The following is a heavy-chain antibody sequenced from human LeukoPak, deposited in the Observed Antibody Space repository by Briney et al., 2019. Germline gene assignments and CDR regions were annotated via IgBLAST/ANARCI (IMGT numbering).Heavy chain of an antibody. J-gene: IGHJ4*02. Sequence: ASVKVSCKAFGYTFTGHYMHWVRQAPGQGLEWMGWINPSSGGTNYAQEFQDRVTMTRDTSSSTAYMELSGLRSDDSAVYYCASARRMYYVDFWGQGTLVTVSS. CDR3: ASARRMYYVDF. CDR1: GYTFTGHY. V-gene: IGHV1-2*02. CDR2: INPSSGGT.